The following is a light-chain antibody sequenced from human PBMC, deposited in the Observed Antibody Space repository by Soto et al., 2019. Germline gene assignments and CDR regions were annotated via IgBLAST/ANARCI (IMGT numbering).Light chain of an antibody. J-gene: IGLJ1*01. V-gene: IGLV2-14*01. CDR1: SSDVGGYNY. CDR3: SSYTSSSTVYV. Sequence: SALTQPASVSGSPGQSITISCTGTSSDVGGYNYVSWYQQHPGKAPKLMIYDVSNRPSGVSNRFSGSRSGNTASLTISGLQAEDEADYYCSSYTSSSTVYVFGTGTKVT. CDR2: DVS.